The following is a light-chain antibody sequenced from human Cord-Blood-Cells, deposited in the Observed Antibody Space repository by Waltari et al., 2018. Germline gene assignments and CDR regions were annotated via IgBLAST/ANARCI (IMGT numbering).Light chain of an antibody. CDR3: QVWDSSSDHVV. V-gene: IGLV3-21*02. Sequence: SYVLTQPPSVPVAPGQTARITCGGNNIGSKSVHWYQQKPGQAPVLVVYADRDRPSGIPERFSGSNSGNTATLTISRVEAGDEADYYCQVWDSSSDHVVFGGGTKLTVL. CDR2: ADR. CDR1: NIGSKS. J-gene: IGLJ2*01.